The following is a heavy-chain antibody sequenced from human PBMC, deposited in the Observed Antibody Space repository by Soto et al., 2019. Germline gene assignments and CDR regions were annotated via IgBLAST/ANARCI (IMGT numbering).Heavy chain of an antibody. CDR1: GYTFTSYY. J-gene: IGHJ3*02. V-gene: IGHV1-46*03. Sequence: GASVKVSCKASGYTFTSYYMRWVRQAPGQGLEWMGVINPSAGTTSYAQKFQGRVTITTDKSTSTAYMELSSLRSEDTAVYYCASVAYYDILTGRPHDAFDIWGQGTMVTVS. CDR3: ASVAYYDILTGRPHDAFDI. CDR2: INPSAGTT. D-gene: IGHD3-9*01.